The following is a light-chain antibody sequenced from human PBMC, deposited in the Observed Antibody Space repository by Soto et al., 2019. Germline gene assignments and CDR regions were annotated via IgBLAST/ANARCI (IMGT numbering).Light chain of an antibody. CDR2: GTS. CDR1: QSVSSKY. CDR3: QQYGSSLFT. Sequence: EIVSTQSPGTLSLSPGERATLSCRASQSVSSKYLAWYQQKPGQAPRVLIYGTSIRASGVPERFSGGGSGTDFTLTITRLEPEDFAVYYCQQYGSSLFTFGPGTKVD. V-gene: IGKV3-20*01. J-gene: IGKJ3*01.